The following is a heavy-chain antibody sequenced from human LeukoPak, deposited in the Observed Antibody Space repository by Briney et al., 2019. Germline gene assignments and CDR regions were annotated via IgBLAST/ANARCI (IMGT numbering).Heavy chain of an antibody. V-gene: IGHV3-30*18. CDR3: AKDLVENYYGSGVTLDY. CDR2: ISFDGNTK. Sequence: GRSLRHSCTASGFTFSSYAMHWVRQAPGEGLQWVAVISFDGNTKFYGDSVKGRFTISRDNSKNTLYLQMNSLRAEDTALYYCAKDLVENYYGSGVTLDYWGQGTLVTVSS. J-gene: IGHJ4*02. CDR1: GFTFSSYA. D-gene: IGHD3-10*01.